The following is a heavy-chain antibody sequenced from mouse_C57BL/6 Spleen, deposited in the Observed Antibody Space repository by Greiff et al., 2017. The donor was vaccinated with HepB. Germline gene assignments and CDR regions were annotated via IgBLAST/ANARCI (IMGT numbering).Heavy chain of an antibody. CDR3: TLTGTPAWFAY. J-gene: IGHJ3*01. D-gene: IGHD4-1*01. Sequence: VQLKESGGGLVQPGGSMKLSCVASGFTFSNYWMNWVRQSPEKGLEWVAQIRLKSDNYATHYAESVKGRFTISRDDSKSSVYLQMNNLRAEDTGIYYCTLTGTPAWFAYWGQGTLVTVSA. V-gene: IGHV6-3*01. CDR1: GFTFSNYW. CDR2: IRLKSDNYAT.